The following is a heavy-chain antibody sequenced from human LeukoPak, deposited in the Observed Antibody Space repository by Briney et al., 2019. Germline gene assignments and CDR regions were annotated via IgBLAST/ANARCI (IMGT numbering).Heavy chain of an antibody. V-gene: IGHV3-9*01. J-gene: IGHJ4*02. Sequence: PGGSLRLSCAASGFTFDDYAMHWVRQAPGKGLEWVSGISWNSGSIGYADSVKGRFTISRDNAKNSLYLQMNSLRAEDTALYYCAKFSKRAAAGTANIDYWGQGTLVTVSS. D-gene: IGHD6-13*01. CDR2: ISWNSGSI. CDR3: AKFSKRAAAGTANIDY. CDR1: GFTFDDYA.